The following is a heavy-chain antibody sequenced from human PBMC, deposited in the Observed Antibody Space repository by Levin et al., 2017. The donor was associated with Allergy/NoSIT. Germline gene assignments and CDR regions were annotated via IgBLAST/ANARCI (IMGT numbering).Heavy chain of an antibody. CDR1: GLSFSGYW. CDR3: ARGGACPDY. D-gene: IGHD2-21*02. V-gene: IGHV3-7*01. Sequence: GGSLRLSCAGSGLSFSGYWMSWVRQAPGKGLEWVASIKADGSEKFYVDSVKGRFTISRDDAKNSLYLQMNSLRAEDTAVYYCARGGACPDYWGQGTLVTVSS. CDR2: IKADGSEK. J-gene: IGHJ4*02.